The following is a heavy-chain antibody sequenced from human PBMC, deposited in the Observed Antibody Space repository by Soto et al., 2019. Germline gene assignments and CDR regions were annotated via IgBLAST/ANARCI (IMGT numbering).Heavy chain of an antibody. D-gene: IGHD6-19*01. V-gene: IGHV4-4*02. CDR1: GGFISTNNW. J-gene: IGHJ5*01. CDR2: IHHIGNT. Sequence: QVQLQESRPGLVKPSETLSLTCRVSGGFISTNNWWSWVRQPPGKGLEWIGEIHHIGNTNYSPSLKSRITISVDKAKNELSRRLYSMTAAETAISYCGRDQDSGGGLDSWGHGTLVIVSS. CDR3: GRDQDSGGGLDS.